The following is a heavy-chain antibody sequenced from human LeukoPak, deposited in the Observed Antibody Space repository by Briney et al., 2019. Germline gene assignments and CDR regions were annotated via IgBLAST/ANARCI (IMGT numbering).Heavy chain of an antibody. CDR2: ISAGAGGGST. CDR3: ARDGLWIQNAFDI. CDR1: GFTFSSYA. V-gene: IGHV3-23*01. D-gene: IGHD5-18*01. Sequence: GGSLRLSCGASGFTFSSYAMTWVRQAPGKGLEWVSAISAGAGGGSTYYADSVKGRFTISRDNSKNTLYLQMNSLRAEDTDVYYCARDGLWIQNAFDIWGQGTMVTASS. J-gene: IGHJ3*02.